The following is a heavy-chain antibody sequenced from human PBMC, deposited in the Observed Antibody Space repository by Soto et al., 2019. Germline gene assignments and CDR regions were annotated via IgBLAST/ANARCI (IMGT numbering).Heavy chain of an antibody. V-gene: IGHV1-46*01. D-gene: IGHD3-9*01. CDR1: GYTLTSYY. CDR3: ARGDYDVLTGHYPLDY. CDR2: INPSGGST. Sequence: GASVKVSCKAPGYTLTSYYMHWVRQAPGQGLAWMGIINPSGGSTSYAQNYQGRITMTRDTSTTTVYMELSSLRSEDTAVYFCARGDYDVLTGHYPLDYWGQGTQVTVSS. J-gene: IGHJ4*02.